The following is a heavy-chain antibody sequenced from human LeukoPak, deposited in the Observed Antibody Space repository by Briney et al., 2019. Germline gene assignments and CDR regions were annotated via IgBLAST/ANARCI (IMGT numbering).Heavy chain of an antibody. V-gene: IGHV3-23*01. CDR3: AKSAPHCSSTSCYTDY. D-gene: IGHD2-2*02. Sequence: GGSLRLSCAASGFTFSSDAMSWVRQAPGKGLEWVSAISGSGGSTYYADSVKGRFTISRDNSKNTLYLQMNSLRAEDTAVYYCAKSAPHCSSTSCYTDYWGQGTLVTVSS. CDR2: ISGSGGST. CDR1: GFTFSSDA. J-gene: IGHJ4*02.